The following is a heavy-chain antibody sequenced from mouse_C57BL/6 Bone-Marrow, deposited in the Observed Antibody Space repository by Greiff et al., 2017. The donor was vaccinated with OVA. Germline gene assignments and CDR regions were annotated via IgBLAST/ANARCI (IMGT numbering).Heavy chain of an antibody. CDR2: FYPGSGSI. J-gene: IGHJ4*01. CDR1: GYTFTEYT. V-gene: IGHV1-62-2*01. Sequence: LEESGAELVKPGASVKLSCKASGYTFTEYTIHWVKQRSGQGLEWIGWFYPGSGSIKYNEKFKDKATLTADKSSSTVYMELSRLTSEDSAVYFCARHEDALVDYYAMDYWGQGTSVTVSS. D-gene: IGHD1-1*02. CDR3: ARHEDALVDYYAMDY.